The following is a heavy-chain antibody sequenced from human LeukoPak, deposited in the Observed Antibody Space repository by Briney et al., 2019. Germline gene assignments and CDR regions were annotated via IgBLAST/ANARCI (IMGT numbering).Heavy chain of an antibody. CDR2: IYYSGST. Sequence: SETLSLTCTVSGGSISSYYWSWLRQPPGKGLEWIGYIYYSGSTNYNPSLKSRVTISVDTSKNQFSLKLSSVTAADTAVYYCARSDYGSGSYYNHWGQGTLVTVSS. D-gene: IGHD3-10*01. J-gene: IGHJ4*02. CDR1: GGSISSYY. CDR3: ARSDYGSGSYYNH. V-gene: IGHV4-59*01.